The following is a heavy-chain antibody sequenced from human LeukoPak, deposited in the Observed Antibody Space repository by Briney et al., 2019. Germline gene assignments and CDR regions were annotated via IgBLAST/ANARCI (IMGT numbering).Heavy chain of an antibody. CDR1: SGFISLYY. CDR2: INHGGAT. J-gene: IGHJ5*02. Sequence: SETLSLTCSVPSGFISLYYWSRVRQTPGEGLEWIGEINHGGATNYNLSLKSRVSLSVDMSKMQLSLRLNSVTAADTAVYYCANSNDFRVDFDPWGQGTLVTVSS. V-gene: IGHV4-34*01. CDR3: ANSNDFRVDFDP. D-gene: IGHD2/OR15-2a*01.